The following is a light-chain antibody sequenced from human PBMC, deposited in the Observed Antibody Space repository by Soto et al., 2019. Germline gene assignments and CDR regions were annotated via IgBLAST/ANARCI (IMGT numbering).Light chain of an antibody. Sequence: DIQMTQSPSSVSASVGDRVTITCRASQDIGSWLAWYQQKPGKAPNLLIYAASSLQSGVPSRFSGSASGTDFTLTISSLQPEDFATYYCQQASSFPHTFGQGTKLEIK. V-gene: IGKV1-12*01. CDR2: AAS. CDR1: QDIGSW. CDR3: QQASSFPHT. J-gene: IGKJ2*01.